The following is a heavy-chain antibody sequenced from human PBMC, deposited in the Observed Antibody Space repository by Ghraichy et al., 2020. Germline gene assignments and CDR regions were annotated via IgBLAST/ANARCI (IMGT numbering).Heavy chain of an antibody. CDR1: GGSISSYY. V-gene: IGHV4-59*01. Sequence: SETLSLTCTVSGGSISSYYWSWIRQPPGKGLEWIGYIYYSGSTNYNPSLKSRVTISVDTSKNQFSLKLSSVTAADTAVYYCARMRGYQLLLLMSPWFDPWGQGTLVTVSS. J-gene: IGHJ5*02. CDR2: IYYSGST. D-gene: IGHD2-2*01. CDR3: ARMRGYQLLLLMSPWFDP.